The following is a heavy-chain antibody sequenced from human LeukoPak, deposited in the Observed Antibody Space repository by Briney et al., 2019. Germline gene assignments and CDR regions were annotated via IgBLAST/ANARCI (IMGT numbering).Heavy chain of an antibody. CDR3: ARDKAGVGYGFGPGAFDI. V-gene: IGHV4-39*07. CDR1: GGSISSSSYY. D-gene: IGHD3-10*01. Sequence: SETLSLTCTVSGGSISSSSYYWGWIRQPPGKGLEWIGSIYYSGSTYYNPSLKSRVTISVDTSKNQFSLKLSSVTAADTAVYYCARDKAGVGYGFGPGAFDIWGQGTMVTVSS. CDR2: IYYSGST. J-gene: IGHJ3*02.